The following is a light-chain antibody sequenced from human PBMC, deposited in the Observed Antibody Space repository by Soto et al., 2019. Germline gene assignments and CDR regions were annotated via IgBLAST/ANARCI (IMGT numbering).Light chain of an antibody. CDR2: GAS. CDR1: QSVSSSY. CDR3: QHYNNWPPWT. Sequence: PSALPLSLSPATRAPRSCRANQSVSSSYLAWYQQKPGQAPRLLIYGASIRATRIPARFSGSGSGTEFTLTISSLQSEDFAVYYCQHYNNWPPWTFGQGTKVDIK. V-gene: IGKV3-15*01. J-gene: IGKJ1*01.